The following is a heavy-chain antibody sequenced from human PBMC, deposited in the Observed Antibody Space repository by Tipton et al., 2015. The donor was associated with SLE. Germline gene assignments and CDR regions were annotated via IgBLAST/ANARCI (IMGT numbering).Heavy chain of an antibody. J-gene: IGHJ4*02. D-gene: IGHD4-17*01. CDR1: GGSISSSSYY. Sequence: TLSLTCTVSGGSISSSSYYWGWIRQPPGKGLEWIGSIYYSGSTYYNPSLKSRVTISVDTSKNQFSLNLSSVTAADTAMYYCARADYGDFFDYWGQGALVTVSS. CDR3: ARADYGDFFDY. CDR2: IYYSGST. V-gene: IGHV4-39*07.